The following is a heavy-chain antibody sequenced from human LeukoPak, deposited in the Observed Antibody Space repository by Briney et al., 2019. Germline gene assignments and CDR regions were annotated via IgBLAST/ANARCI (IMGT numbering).Heavy chain of an antibody. CDR3: ARDSGWYVRRRWFDP. CDR2: IYTSGST. J-gene: IGHJ5*02. V-gene: IGHV4-61*02. CDR1: GGSINSGNYY. Sequence: PSETLSLPCPVSGGSINSGNYYWSWIRQPPGKGLEWIGRIYTSGSTNYNPSLKSRVSISLDTSKNQFSLKLSSVTAADTAVYYCARDSGWYVRRRWFDPWGQGTLVTVSS. D-gene: IGHD6-19*01.